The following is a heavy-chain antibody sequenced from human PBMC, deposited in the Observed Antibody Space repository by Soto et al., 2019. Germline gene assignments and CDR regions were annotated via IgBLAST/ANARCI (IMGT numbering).Heavy chain of an antibody. Sequence: EVQLLESGGGLVQPGGSLRLSCAGSGFTFSNYAMSWVRQAPGTGLEWVSGIGASGAGTHYADSVKGRFTISRDNSKNTLHLQMNSLRAEDTAVYYCALRKTGSYFDYWGQGALVTVSS. V-gene: IGHV3-23*01. CDR3: ALRKTGSYFDY. CDR2: IGASGAGT. J-gene: IGHJ4*02. D-gene: IGHD1-26*01. CDR1: GFTFSNYA.